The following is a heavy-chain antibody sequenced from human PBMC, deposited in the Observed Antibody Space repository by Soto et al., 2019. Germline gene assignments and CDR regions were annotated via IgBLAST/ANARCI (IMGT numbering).Heavy chain of an antibody. D-gene: IGHD1-26*01. CDR3: ASSTRATNPYYYYYGMDV. CDR1: GGTFSSYA. CDR2: IIPIFGTA. V-gene: IGHV1-69*06. Sequence: ASVKVSCKASGGTFSSYAISWVRQAPGQGLEWMGGIIPIFGTANYAQKFQGRVTITADKSTSTAYMELSSLRSEDTAVYYCASSTRATNPYYYYYGMDVWGQGTTVTVSS. J-gene: IGHJ6*02.